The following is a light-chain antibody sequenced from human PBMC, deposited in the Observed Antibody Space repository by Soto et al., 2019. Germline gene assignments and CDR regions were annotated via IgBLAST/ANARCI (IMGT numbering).Light chain of an antibody. CDR3: QERSRWPRAT. J-gene: IGKJ4*01. V-gene: IGKV3-11*01. CDR1: QNVGHN. CDR2: TAS. Sequence: EMVLTQSPATLSLSPGESATLSCRASQNVGHNFAWYQQKSGQPPRLLIHTASSRATGIPARFTGYGSRTAFTLTTSSVEPEAIAASYCQERSRWPRATFGGGNKVEIK.